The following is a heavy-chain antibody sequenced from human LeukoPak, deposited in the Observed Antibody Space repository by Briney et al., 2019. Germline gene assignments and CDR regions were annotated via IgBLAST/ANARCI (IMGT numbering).Heavy chain of an antibody. J-gene: IGHJ6*02. CDR3: ARLDDTAMIYYYGMDV. V-gene: IGHV5-51*01. D-gene: IGHD5-18*01. Sequence: GESLKISCKGSGYSLTSYWIGWVRQMPGKGLEWMGIIYPGDSDTRYSPSFQGQVTISADKSISTAYLQWSSLKASDTAMYYCARLDDTAMIYYYGMDVWGQGTTVTVSS. CDR2: IYPGDSDT. CDR1: GYSLTSYW.